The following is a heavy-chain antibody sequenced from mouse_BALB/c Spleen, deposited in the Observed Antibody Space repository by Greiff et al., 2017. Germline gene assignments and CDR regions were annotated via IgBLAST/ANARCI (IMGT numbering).Heavy chain of an antibody. Sequence: VQLQQPGAELVRPGASVKLSCKASGYTFTSYWINWVKQRPGQGLEWIGNIYPSDSYTNYNQKFKDKATLTVDKSSSTAYMQLSSPTSEDSAVYYCTRGALLTWFAYWGQGTLVTVSA. CDR3: TRGALLTWFAY. V-gene: IGHV1-69*02. CDR2: IYPSDSYT. J-gene: IGHJ3*01. D-gene: IGHD1-2*01. CDR1: GYTFTSYW.